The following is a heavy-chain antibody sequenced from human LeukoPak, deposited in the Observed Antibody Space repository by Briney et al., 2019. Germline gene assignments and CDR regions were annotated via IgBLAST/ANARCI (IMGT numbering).Heavy chain of an antibody. Sequence: GGSLRLSCAASGFTFSNYEMNWVRQAPGKGLEWVSYISSTGTTIYYPDSVKGRFTISRDNAKNSLYLQLNSLRAEDAAVYYCARGAHYYDGTTYYPPIDYWGQGTLVTVSS. V-gene: IGHV3-48*03. CDR2: ISSTGTTI. D-gene: IGHD3-22*01. CDR1: GFTFSNYE. J-gene: IGHJ4*02. CDR3: ARGAHYYDGTTYYPPIDY.